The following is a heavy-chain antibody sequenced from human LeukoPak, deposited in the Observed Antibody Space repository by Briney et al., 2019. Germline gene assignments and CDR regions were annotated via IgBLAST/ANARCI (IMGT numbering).Heavy chain of an antibody. CDR3: SRGRYCRETSCPDLHS. J-gene: IGHJ5*01. CDR1: GYTFTDYY. V-gene: IGHV1-2*02. Sequence: ASVKVSCKASGYTFTDYYMHWVRQAPGPGLEWMGWINPNSGGTDYAQKFQGRVTMIIDTSISTASMDLSRLTSGDTAGYFCSRGRYCRETSCPDLHSWAQGPLDSV. D-gene: IGHD2-2*01. CDR2: INPNSGGT.